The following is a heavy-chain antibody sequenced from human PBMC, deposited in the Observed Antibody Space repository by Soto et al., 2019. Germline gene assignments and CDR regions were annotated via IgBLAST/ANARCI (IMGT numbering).Heavy chain of an antibody. CDR2: IAYDGSNK. J-gene: IGHJ4*02. D-gene: IGHD3-22*01. CDR3: AKDSSYYDSSGLTPDY. V-gene: IGHV3-30*18. Sequence: QVQLVESGGGVVQPGRSLRLSCAASGFSFSSYGMHWVRQAPGKGLEWVAVIAYDGSNKYHADSVKGRFTISRDNSNNTLYLQMNSLRAEDTAVYYWAKDSSYYDSSGLTPDYWGQGTLVTVSS. CDR1: GFSFSSYG.